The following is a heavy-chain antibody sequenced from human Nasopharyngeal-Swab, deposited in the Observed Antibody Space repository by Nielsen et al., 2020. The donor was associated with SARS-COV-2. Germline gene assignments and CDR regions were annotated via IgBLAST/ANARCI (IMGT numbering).Heavy chain of an antibody. CDR2: ISGSGGST. CDR3: AKDSLNILTGSGWFDP. J-gene: IGHJ5*02. Sequence: VRQAPGKGLEWVSAISGSGGSTYSADFVKGRVTISRDNSKNTLYLQMNSLRAEDTAVYYCAKDSLNILTGSGWFDPWGQGTQVTVSS. V-gene: IGHV3-23*01. D-gene: IGHD3-9*01.